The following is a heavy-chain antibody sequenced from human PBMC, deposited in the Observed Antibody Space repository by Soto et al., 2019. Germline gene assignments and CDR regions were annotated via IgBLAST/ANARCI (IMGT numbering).Heavy chain of an antibody. D-gene: IGHD2-15*01. Sequence: GKGLEWVSYISSSSSTIYYEDSVKGRFTISRDNAKNSLYMQMNSLRAEDTAVYYFFFQAEDGIRDTVPVSAFLLNRSSDL. J-gene: IGHJ2*01. CDR2: ISSSSSTI. CDR3: FFQAEDGIRDTVPVSAFLLNRSSDL. V-gene: IGHV3-48*01.